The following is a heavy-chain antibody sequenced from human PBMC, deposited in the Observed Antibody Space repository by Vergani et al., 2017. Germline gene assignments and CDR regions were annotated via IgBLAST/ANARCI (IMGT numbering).Heavy chain of an antibody. CDR1: GFTFSSHG. V-gene: IGHV3-33*01. CDR2: IWYDGSNK. Sequence: QVQLVESEGGVVQPGRSLTLSCVASGFTFSSHGMHWVRQAPGKGLEWVAVIWYDGSNKYYGDSVKGRFTISRDNSKNTLYLQMNSLRVEDTAVYYWARWSNEKRLDSWGQGTLVTVSS. J-gene: IGHJ5*01. D-gene: IGHD1-1*01. CDR3: ARWSNEKRLDS.